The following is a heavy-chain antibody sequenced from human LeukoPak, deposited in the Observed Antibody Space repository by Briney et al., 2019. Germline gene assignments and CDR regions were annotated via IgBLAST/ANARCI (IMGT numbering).Heavy chain of an antibody. V-gene: IGHV3-9*01. CDR2: ISWNSGSI. J-gene: IGHJ4*02. Sequence: GGSLRLSCAASGFTFDDYAMHWVRQAPGKGLEWVSGISWNSGSIGYADSVKGRFTISRDNAKNSLYLQMNSLRAEDTALYYCAKSQNPRLRFLEWLLDYWGQGTLVTVPS. CDR1: GFTFDDYA. D-gene: IGHD3-3*01. CDR3: AKSQNPRLRFLEWLLDY.